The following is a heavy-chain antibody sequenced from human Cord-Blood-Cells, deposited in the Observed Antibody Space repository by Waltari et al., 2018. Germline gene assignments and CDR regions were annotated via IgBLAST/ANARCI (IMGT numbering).Heavy chain of an antibody. CDR1: GGSISSGGSY. CDR3: AREGARYSSFDY. CDR2: IYYSGST. J-gene: IGHJ4*02. V-gene: IGHV4-31*03. D-gene: IGHD6-13*01. Sequence: QVQLQESGPGLVKPSQTLSLTCTVSGGSISSGGSYWSWIRQHPGKGLEWVGYIYYSGSTYYNPSLKSRVTISVDTSKNQFSLKLSSVTAADTAVYYCAREGARYSSFDYWGQGTLVTVSS.